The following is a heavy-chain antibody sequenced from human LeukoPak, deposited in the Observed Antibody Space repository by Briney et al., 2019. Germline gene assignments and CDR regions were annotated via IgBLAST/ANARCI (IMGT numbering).Heavy chain of an antibody. D-gene: IGHD3-10*01. CDR2: IYHSGST. CDR1: GGSISSSNW. CDR3: ARVLGAWFGELFDI. Sequence: PSETLSLTCAVSGGSISSSNWWSWVRQPPGKGLEWIGEIYHSGSTNYNPSLKSRVTISVDKSKNQFSLKLSSVTAADTAVYYCARVLGAWFGELFDIWGQGTMVTVSS. J-gene: IGHJ3*02. V-gene: IGHV4-4*02.